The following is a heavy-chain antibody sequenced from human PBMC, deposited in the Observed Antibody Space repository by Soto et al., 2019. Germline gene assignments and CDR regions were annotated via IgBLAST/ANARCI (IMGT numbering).Heavy chain of an antibody. V-gene: IGHV3-21*01. D-gene: IGHD2-15*01. Sequence: GGSLRLSCAASGFTFSSYSMNWVRQAPGKGLEWVSSISSSSSSIYYADSVKGRFTISRDNAKNSLYLQMNSLRAEDTAVYYCAREGDIVVYSSRVMDVWGQGTTVTVSS. CDR3: AREGDIVVYSSRVMDV. CDR2: ISSSSSSI. J-gene: IGHJ6*02. CDR1: GFTFSSYS.